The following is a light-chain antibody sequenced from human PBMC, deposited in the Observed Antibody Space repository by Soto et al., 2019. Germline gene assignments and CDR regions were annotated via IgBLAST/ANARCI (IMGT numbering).Light chain of an antibody. CDR2: AAS. V-gene: IGKV1-9*01. Sequence: IQLTQSPSSLSASVGARVTVTCRASQGISSFLAWYQHKAGKAPKLLIYAASTLRSGVPSRFSGSGSATDFTLTISSLRPDDFATYYCQQLNTYPPTFGQGTKVDSK. CDR1: QGISSF. CDR3: QQLNTYPPT. J-gene: IGKJ1*01.